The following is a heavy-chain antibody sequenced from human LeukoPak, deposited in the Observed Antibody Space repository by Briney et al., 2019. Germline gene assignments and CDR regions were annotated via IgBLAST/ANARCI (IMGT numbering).Heavy chain of an antibody. D-gene: IGHD3-3*01. J-gene: IGHJ4*02. V-gene: IGHV1-2*06. CDR2: INPNSGGT. CDR1: GYTFTGYY. Sequence: ASVKVSCKASGYTFTGYYMHWVRQAPGQGLEWMGRINPNSGGTNYVQKFQGRVTMTRDTSISTAYMELRSLRSDDTAVYYCARDLGGGFTYYDFWSGSSGKGTFDYWGQGTLVTVSS. CDR3: ARDLGGGFTYYDFWSGSSGKGTFDY.